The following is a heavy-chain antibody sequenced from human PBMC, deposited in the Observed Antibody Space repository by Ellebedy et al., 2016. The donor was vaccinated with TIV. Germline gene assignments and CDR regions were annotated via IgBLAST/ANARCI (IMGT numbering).Heavy chain of an antibody. CDR2: IYGNGGRI. CDR1: GFTVSSNY. V-gene: IGHV3-53*05. D-gene: IGHD3-16*01. CDR3: IRERNPGGLDY. J-gene: IGHJ4*02. Sequence: GESLKISXAASGFTVSSNYMSWVRQAPGKGLEWVSGIYGNGGRIGYADSVEGRFTVSRDNAKNSLYLQMDRLRPEDTALYYCIRERNPGGLDYWGQGALVTVSS.